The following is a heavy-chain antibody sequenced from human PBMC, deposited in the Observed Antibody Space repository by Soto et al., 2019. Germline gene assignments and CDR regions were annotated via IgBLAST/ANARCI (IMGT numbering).Heavy chain of an antibody. Sequence: GGYLRLAXEASGFTFRRYVMQWVRQAPDKGLEGVAVISDDGSNKYYADSVKGRFTISRDNSKYTLYLQMNSLRTEDTAVYYCARDDASGWYTYTLDYWGQGALVTVSS. CDR2: ISDDGSNK. CDR3: ARDDASGWYTYTLDY. V-gene: IGHV3-30-3*01. D-gene: IGHD6-19*01. CDR1: GFTFRRYV. J-gene: IGHJ4*02.